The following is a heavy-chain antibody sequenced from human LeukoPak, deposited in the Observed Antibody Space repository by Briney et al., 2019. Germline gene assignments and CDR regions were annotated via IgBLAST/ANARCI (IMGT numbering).Heavy chain of an antibody. CDR3: TTLTGGYSYGYVMNSWCSGDCADAFDI. CDR1: GFTFSSYS. CDR2: IKSKTDGGTT. V-gene: IGHV3-15*01. Sequence: GRSLRLSCAASGFTFSSYSMNWVRQAPGKGLEWVGRIKSKTDGGTTDYAAPVKGRFTISRDDSKNTLYLQMNSLKTEDTAVYYCTTLTGGYSYGYVMNSWCSGDCADAFDIWGQGTMVTVSS. D-gene: IGHD5-18*01. J-gene: IGHJ3*02.